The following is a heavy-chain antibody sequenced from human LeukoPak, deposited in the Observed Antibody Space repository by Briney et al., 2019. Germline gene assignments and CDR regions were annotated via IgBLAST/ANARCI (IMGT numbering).Heavy chain of an antibody. V-gene: IGHV3-20*04. Sequence: TGGSLRLSCAASGFTFDDYGMSRVRQAPGTGLEWVSGINWNGGSTGYADSVKGRFTISRDNAKNSLYLQMNSLRAEDTALYYCARVFSSGWYGGFDYWGQGTLVTVSS. J-gene: IGHJ4*02. CDR2: INWNGGST. D-gene: IGHD6-19*01. CDR3: ARVFSSGWYGGFDY. CDR1: GFTFDDYG.